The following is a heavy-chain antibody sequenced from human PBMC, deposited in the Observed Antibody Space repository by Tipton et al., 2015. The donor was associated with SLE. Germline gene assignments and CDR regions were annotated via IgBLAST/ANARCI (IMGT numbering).Heavy chain of an antibody. CDR1: GYSISSGYY. V-gene: IGHV4-38-2*02. CDR2: IYHSGSI. Sequence: TLSLTCTVSGYSISSGYYWVWIRQPPGKGLEWIGTIYHSGSIYYNPSLKSRVTISVDTSKNQFSLKLSSVTAADTAVYYCARDRHYRGNVWFDPWGRGTLVTVSS. CDR3: ARDRHYRGNVWFDP. J-gene: IGHJ5*02. D-gene: IGHD5-12*01.